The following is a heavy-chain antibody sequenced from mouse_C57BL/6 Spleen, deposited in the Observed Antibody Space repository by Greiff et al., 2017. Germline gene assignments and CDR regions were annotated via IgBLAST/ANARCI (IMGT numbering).Heavy chain of an antibody. D-gene: IGHD2-5*01. CDR1: GFSLTSYG. CDR2: IWSGGST. V-gene: IGHV2-2*01. J-gene: IGHJ2*01. Sequence: VQRVESGPGLVQPSQSLSITCTVSGFSLTSYGVHWVRQSPGKGLEWLGVIWSGGSTDYNAAFISRLSISKDNSKSQVFFKMNSLQADDTAIYYCARGHSNYPDYWGQGTTLTVSS. CDR3: ARGHSNYPDY.